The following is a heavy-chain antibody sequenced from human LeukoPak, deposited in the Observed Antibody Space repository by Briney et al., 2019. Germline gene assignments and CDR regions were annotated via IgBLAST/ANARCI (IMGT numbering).Heavy chain of an antibody. V-gene: IGHV1-69*01. CDR1: GGTLSSYA. D-gene: IGHD3-3*01. CDR3: STGRREGFDFWSGYGYYFDY. Sequence: SVKVSCKASGGTLSSYAISWVRQAPGQGLEWMGGIIPIFGTANYAQKFQGRVTITADESTSTAYMELSSLRSEDTAVYYCSTGRREGFDFWSGYGYYFDYWGQGTLVTVSS. CDR2: IIPIFGTA. J-gene: IGHJ4*02.